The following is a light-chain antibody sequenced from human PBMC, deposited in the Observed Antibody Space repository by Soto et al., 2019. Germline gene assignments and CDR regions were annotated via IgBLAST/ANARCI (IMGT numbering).Light chain of an antibody. J-gene: IGLJ1*01. CDR1: SANIGAAYN. CDR2: GNN. V-gene: IGLV1-40*01. CDR3: QSYDSSLSGYV. Sequence: HXVLTQPPSVSGAPGQRVTISCTGSSANIGAAYNVDWYQQLPGTAPKLLIYGNNNRPSGVPARFSGSKSGTPASLAIAGLQAEDEGDYYCQSYDSSLSGYVFGTGTKVTVL.